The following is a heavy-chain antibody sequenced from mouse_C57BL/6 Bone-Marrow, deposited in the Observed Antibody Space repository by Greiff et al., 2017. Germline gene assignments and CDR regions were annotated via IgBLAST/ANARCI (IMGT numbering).Heavy chain of an antibody. CDR2: IYPGNSDT. CDR1: GYTFTSYW. V-gene: IGHV1-5*01. D-gene: IGHD1-1*01. Sequence: EVKLEESGTVLARPGASVKMSCKTSGYTFTSYWMHWVKQRPGQGLEWIGAIYPGNSDTSYNQKFKGKAKLTAVTAASTAYMELSSLTNEDSAVYYCTRTLYYYGSSSDWYFDVWGTGTTVTVSS. CDR3: TRTLYYYGSSSDWYFDV. J-gene: IGHJ1*03.